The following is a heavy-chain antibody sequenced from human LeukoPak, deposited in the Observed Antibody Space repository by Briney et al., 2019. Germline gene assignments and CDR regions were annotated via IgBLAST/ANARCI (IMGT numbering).Heavy chain of an antibody. CDR1: GFTVSSNY. CDR3: ARGDYYAMDV. Sequence: PGGSLRLSCAASGFTVSSNYMSWVRQAPGKGLEWVSVIYSGGSTYYADSVKGRFTISRDNAKNTLYMQMNSLRAEDTAVYYCARGDYYAMDVWGQGTTVIVSS. CDR2: IYSGGST. J-gene: IGHJ6*02. V-gene: IGHV3-53*01.